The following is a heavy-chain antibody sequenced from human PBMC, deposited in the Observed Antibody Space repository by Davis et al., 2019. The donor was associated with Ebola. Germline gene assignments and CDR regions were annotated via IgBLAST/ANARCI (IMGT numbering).Heavy chain of an antibody. J-gene: IGHJ4*02. D-gene: IGHD7-27*01. CDR1: GFTFSDYY. CDR3: ATDRNWDFDY. V-gene: IGHV3-11*04. CDR2: ISSSGSTI. Sequence: GGSLRLSCAASGFTFSDYYMSWIRQAPGKGLEWVSYISSSGSTIYYADSVKGRFTISRDNAKTSLYLQMDSLRDEDTAVYYCATDRNWDFDYWGQGTLVTVSS.